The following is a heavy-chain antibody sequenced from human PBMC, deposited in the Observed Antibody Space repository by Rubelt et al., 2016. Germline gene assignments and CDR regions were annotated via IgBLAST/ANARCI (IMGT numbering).Heavy chain of an antibody. CDR2: IYYSGST. Sequence: QVQLQQWGAGLLKPSETLSLTCTVSGGSISSSSYYWGWIRQPPGKGLEWIGSIYYSGSTYYNPSFKSRVTISVDTSKNQFSLKLCAVTAADTAVYYCARLRRITIFGVVTDTDYWGQGTLVTVSS. D-gene: IGHD3-3*01. J-gene: IGHJ4*02. V-gene: IGHV4-39*01. CDR3: ARLRRITIFGVVTDTDY. CDR1: GGSISSSSYY.